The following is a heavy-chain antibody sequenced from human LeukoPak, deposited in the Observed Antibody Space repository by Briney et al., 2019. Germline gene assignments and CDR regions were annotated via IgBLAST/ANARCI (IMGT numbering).Heavy chain of an antibody. CDR3: AKFSGGDYYGSGSYYNVIPGYFDY. CDR1: GFTFSSYA. J-gene: IGHJ4*02. Sequence: GGSLRLSCAASGFTFSSYAMSWVRQAPGKGLEWVSAISGIGGSTYYADSVKGRFTISRDNSKNTLYLQMNGLRAEDTAVYYCAKFSGGDYYGSGSYYNVIPGYFDYWGQGTLVTVSS. CDR2: ISGIGGST. D-gene: IGHD3-10*01. V-gene: IGHV3-23*01.